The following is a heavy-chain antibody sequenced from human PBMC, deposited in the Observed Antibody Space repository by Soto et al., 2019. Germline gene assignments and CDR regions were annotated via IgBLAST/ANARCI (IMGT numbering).Heavy chain of an antibody. D-gene: IGHD5-12*01. V-gene: IGHV1-2*02. J-gene: IGHJ5*02. CDR1: GYTFTGYY. CDR3: ARGGLGGYEGPVGWFDP. Sequence: GASAKVSCKASGYTFTGYYMHWVRQAPGQGLEWMGWINPNSGGTNYAQKFQGRVTMTRDTSISTAYMELSRLRSDDTAVYYCARGGLGGYEGPVGWFDPWGQGTLVTVSS. CDR2: INPNSGGT.